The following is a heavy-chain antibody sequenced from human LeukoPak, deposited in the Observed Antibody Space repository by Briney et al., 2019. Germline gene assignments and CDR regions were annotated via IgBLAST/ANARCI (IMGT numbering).Heavy chain of an antibody. CDR1: GFTLSRYA. Sequence: PGGCLRLSCAAAGFTLSRYAMSWVRQAAGEGLGWVSAIIGGGGRTYYAGSVKGRFTISRANSENTLYLQMNSLRAEDTAVYYCAKDPYYDFWSGYYSGPSFDYWGQGTRVTVSS. CDR3: AKDPYYDFWSGYYSGPSFDY. D-gene: IGHD3-3*01. V-gene: IGHV3-23*01. J-gene: IGHJ4*02. CDR2: IIGGGGRT.